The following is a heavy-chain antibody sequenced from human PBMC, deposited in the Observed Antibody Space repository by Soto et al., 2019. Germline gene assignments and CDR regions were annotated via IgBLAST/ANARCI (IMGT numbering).Heavy chain of an antibody. V-gene: IGHV4-31*03. CDR3: ARDGVVIFDY. Sequence: QVQLQESGPGLVKPSQTLSLTCTVSGVSISSGGYYWSWIGQHPGKGLEWIGYIYYSGSTYYNPSRKSRVTISVDTSKNQFSLKLSSVTAEDTAVYYCARDGVVIFDYWGQGTLVTVSS. CDR1: GVSISSGGYY. J-gene: IGHJ4*02. CDR2: IYYSGST. D-gene: IGHD3-3*01.